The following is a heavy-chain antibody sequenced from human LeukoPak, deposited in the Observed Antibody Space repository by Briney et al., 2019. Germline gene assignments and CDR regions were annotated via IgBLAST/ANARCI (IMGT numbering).Heavy chain of an antibody. CDR2: IYYSGST. V-gene: IGHV4-39*07. CDR3: ARVGLSSSGWVRPYNWFDP. CDR1: GGSISSSSYY. Sequence: PSETLSLTCTVSGGSISSSSYYWGWIRQPPGKGLEWIGSIYYSGSTYYNPSLKSRVTISVDTSKNQFSLKLSSVTAADTAVYYCARVGLSSSGWVRPYNWFDPWGQGTLVTVSS. J-gene: IGHJ5*02. D-gene: IGHD6-19*01.